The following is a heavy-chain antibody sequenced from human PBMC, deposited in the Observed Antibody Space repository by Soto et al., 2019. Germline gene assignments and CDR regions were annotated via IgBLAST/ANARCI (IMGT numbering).Heavy chain of an antibody. CDR2: ISGDGKTT. D-gene: IGHD1-1*01. Sequence: EVQVLESGGGLLQPGGSLRLSCVASGFRFNAHAMTWVRQGPGMGLEWTSTISGDGKTTHYADSVKGRFTVSRDNSKNTLSLQMNSLRAEDTATYYCVKDWTGNNCPCLDVWGQGTTVTVSS. V-gene: IGHV3-23*01. CDR3: VKDWTGNNCPCLDV. J-gene: IGHJ6*02. CDR1: GFRFNAHA.